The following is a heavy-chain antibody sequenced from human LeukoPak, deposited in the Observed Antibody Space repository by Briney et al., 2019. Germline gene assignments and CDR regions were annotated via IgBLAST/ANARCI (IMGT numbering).Heavy chain of an antibody. CDR2: INSDGSST. Sequence: GGSLRLSCAASGFTFSSYWMHWVRQAPGKGLVWVSRINSDGSSTSYANSVKGRFTISRDNAKNTLYLQMNSLRAEDTAVYYCARTYCSSTSCYQPPPFDYWGQGTLVTVSS. V-gene: IGHV3-74*01. CDR3: ARTYCSSTSCYQPPPFDY. J-gene: IGHJ4*02. CDR1: GFTFSSYW. D-gene: IGHD2-2*01.